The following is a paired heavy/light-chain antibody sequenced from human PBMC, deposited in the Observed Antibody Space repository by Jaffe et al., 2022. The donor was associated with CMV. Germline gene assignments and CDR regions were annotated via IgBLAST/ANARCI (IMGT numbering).Heavy chain of an antibody. CDR1: GGTFSTYA. J-gene: IGHJ6*02. Sequence: QVQLVQSGAEVKKPGSSVKVSCKASGGTFSTYAISWVRQAPGQGLEWMGGVIPIYETPIYAQKFQGRVTITADESTSTAYMELSSLRSEDTAVYYCARPPPPYYYGMDVWGQGTTVTVSS. CDR3: ARPPPPYYYGMDV. V-gene: IGHV1-69*01. CDR2: VIPIYETP.
Light chain of an antibody. J-gene: IGKJ1*01. CDR2: AAS. CDR1: QGINSY. V-gene: IGKV1-9*01. Sequence: IQLTQSPSSLSASVGDRVTITCRASQGINSYLAWYQQKPGKAPKLLISAASTLQSGVPSRFSGSGSGTDFTLTISSLQPEDFATYYCQQFKSYPWTFGQGTKVEIK. CDR3: QQFKSYPWT.